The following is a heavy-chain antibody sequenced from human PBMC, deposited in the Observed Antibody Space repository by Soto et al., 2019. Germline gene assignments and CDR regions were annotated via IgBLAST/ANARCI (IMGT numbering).Heavy chain of an antibody. J-gene: IGHJ4*02. Sequence: SETLSLTCSVSNGSISGFYWTWIRQPPGKILEWIGYIHYSGRTDYNPSLTSRATMSVDTSKNQFSLDLKSITAADTAVYYCVRVGVGIGNHFDSWGRGTLVTVSS. D-gene: IGHD1-26*01. CDR2: IHYSGRT. CDR3: VRVGVGIGNHFDS. CDR1: NGSISGFY. V-gene: IGHV4-59*12.